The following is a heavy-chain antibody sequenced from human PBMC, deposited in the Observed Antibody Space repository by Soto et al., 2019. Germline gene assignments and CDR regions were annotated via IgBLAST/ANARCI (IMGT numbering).Heavy chain of an antibody. CDR3: ARSQGSSTSLDIYYYSYYGIDV. CDR2: IIPMSETT. Sequence: HVQLVQSGAEVKKPGSSVKVSCKASGGTFSSYAISWVRQAPGQGLEWMGGIIPMSETTNYAQKFQGRVKITADESKSTASMELSSLRSEDTAGYYCARSQGSSTSLDIYYYSYYGIDVWGQGTTVKVSS. D-gene: IGHD2-2*01. J-gene: IGHJ6*02. V-gene: IGHV1-69*01. CDR1: GGTFSSYA.